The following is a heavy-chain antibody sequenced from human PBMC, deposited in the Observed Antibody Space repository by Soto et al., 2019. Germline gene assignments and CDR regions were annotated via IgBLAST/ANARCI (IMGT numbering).Heavy chain of an antibody. Sequence: QVQLVQSGAEVKKPGASVKVSCKASGYTFTSYGISWVRQAPGQGLEWMGWISAYNGNSNYAQKLQGRVTMTTDTSTSTAYMELRSLRSDDTAVYYCARGVIGTMVRGVHLFDYWGQGTLVTVSS. CDR3: ARGVIGTMVRGVHLFDY. CDR1: GYTFTSYG. D-gene: IGHD3-10*01. V-gene: IGHV1-18*01. CDR2: ISAYNGNS. J-gene: IGHJ4*02.